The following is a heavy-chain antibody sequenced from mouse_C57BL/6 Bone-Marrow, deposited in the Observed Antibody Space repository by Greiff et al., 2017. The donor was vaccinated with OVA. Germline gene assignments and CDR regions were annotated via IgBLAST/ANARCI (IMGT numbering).Heavy chain of an antibody. CDR3: AREGGYEAMDY. J-gene: IGHJ4*01. V-gene: IGHV1-26*01. Sequence: VQLQQSGPELVKPGASVKISCKASGYTFTDYYMNWVKQSHGKSLEWIGDINPNNGGTSYNQKFKGKATLTVDKSSSTAYMELRSLTSEDSAVYYCAREGGYEAMDYWGQGTSVTVSS. CDR1: GYTFTDYY. D-gene: IGHD1-2*01. CDR2: INPNNGGT.